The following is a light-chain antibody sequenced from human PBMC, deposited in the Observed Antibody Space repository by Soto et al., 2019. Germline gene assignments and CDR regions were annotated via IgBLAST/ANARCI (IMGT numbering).Light chain of an antibody. CDR3: MQGTHWPIT. Sequence: DVVMTQSPLSLPVTLGQPASISCSSNQSLVHSDGIAYFSWFQQRPGRSPRRLIYKVSNRDSGVPARFSCSGSGTDFALKISRVEAEDVGVYYCMQGTHWPITFGQGTRLESK. CDR2: KVS. CDR1: QSLVHSDGIAY. J-gene: IGKJ5*01. V-gene: IGKV2-30*02.